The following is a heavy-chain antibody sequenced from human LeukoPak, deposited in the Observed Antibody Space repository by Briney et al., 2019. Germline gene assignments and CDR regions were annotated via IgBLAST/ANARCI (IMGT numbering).Heavy chain of an antibody. CDR1: GGSFSGYY. Sequence: SETLSLTCAVYGGSFSGYYWRWLRQPPGKGLEWIGEINHSGSTNYNPSLKSRVTISVDTSKNQFSLKLSSVTAADTAVYYCARGRLLWSQTGYYYMDVWGKGTTVSVSS. D-gene: IGHD3-10*01. V-gene: IGHV4-34*01. CDR2: INHSGST. CDR3: ARGRLLWSQTGYYYMDV. J-gene: IGHJ6*03.